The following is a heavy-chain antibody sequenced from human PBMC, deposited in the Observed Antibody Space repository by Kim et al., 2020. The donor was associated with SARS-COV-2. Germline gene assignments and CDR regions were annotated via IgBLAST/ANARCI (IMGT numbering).Heavy chain of an antibody. J-gene: IGHJ4*02. Sequence: SETLSLTCTVSGGSISSYYWSWIRQPPGKGLEWIGYIYYSGSTNYNPSLKSRVTISVDTSKNQFSLKLSSVTAADTAVYYCARIIAPHTFDYWGQGTLVTVSS. V-gene: IGHV4-59*13. CDR1: GGSISSYY. CDR2: IYYSGST. D-gene: IGHD3-16*02. CDR3: ARIIAPHTFDY.